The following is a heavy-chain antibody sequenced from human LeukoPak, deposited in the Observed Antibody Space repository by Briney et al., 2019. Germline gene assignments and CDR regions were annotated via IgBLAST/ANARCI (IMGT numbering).Heavy chain of an antibody. CDR3: ASNPGIAVAGTGPGDY. Sequence: PSETLSLTCTVSGGSISSYYWSWIRQPPGKGLEWIGYIYYSGSTNYNPSLKSRVTISVDTSKNQFSLKLSSVTAADTAVYYCASNPGIAVAGTGPGDYWGQGTLVTVSS. CDR2: IYYSGST. V-gene: IGHV4-59*12. D-gene: IGHD6-19*01. J-gene: IGHJ4*02. CDR1: GGSISSYY.